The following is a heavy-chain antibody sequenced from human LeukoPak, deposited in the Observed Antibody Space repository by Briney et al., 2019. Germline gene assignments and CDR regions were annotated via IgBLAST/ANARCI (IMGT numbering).Heavy chain of an antibody. J-gene: IGHJ4*02. D-gene: IGHD5-18*01. V-gene: IGHV3-74*01. CDR2: INSDGSST. CDR1: GFTFSSYW. CDR3: ARALGDTAMVFFDY. Sequence: GGSLRLSCAASGFTFSSYWMHWVRQAPGKGLVWVSRINSDGSSTSYADSVKGRFTISRDNAKNTLYLQMNSLRAEDTAAYYCARALGDTAMVFFDYWGQGTLVTVSS.